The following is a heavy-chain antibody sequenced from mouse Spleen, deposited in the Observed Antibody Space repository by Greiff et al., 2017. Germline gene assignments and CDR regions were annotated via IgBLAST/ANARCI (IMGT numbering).Heavy chain of an antibody. J-gene: IGHJ4*01. CDR2: ISSGSSTI. Sequence: EVQVVESGGGLVKPGGSLKLSCAASGFTFSDYGMHWVRQAPEKGLEWVAYISSGSSTIYYADTVKGRFTISRDNAKNTLFLQMTSLRSEDTAMYYCARRPYGNFYAMDYWGQGTSVTVSS. CDR1: GFTFSDYG. D-gene: IGHD2-1*01. V-gene: IGHV5-17*01. CDR3: ARRPYGNFYAMDY.